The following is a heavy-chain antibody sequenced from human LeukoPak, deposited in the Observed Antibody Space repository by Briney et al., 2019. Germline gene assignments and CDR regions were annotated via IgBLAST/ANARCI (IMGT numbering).Heavy chain of an antibody. CDR2: TNIDGSTL. J-gene: IGHJ4*02. V-gene: IGHV3-74*01. Sequence: GGSLRLSCAASGFTFRNYWMHWVRQAPGKGLVWVSRTNIDGSTLTYADSVQGRFSISRDNAKNTLYLQMNSLRAEDTAVYYCARAPMVRANVVDYWGQGTLVTVSS. CDR3: ARAPMVRANVVDY. CDR1: GFTFRNYW. D-gene: IGHD4/OR15-4a*01.